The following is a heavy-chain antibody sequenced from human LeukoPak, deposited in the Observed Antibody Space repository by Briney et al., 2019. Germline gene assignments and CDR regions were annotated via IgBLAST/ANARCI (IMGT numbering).Heavy chain of an antibody. CDR2: ISLGVGST. D-gene: IGHD6-6*01. CDR3: ATSSIAARDPRKNAFDI. Sequence: ASVKVSCKASGYTFTGYYMHWVRQAPGQGLEWMGIISLGVGSTNYAQKFQGRITMTRDMFTSTVYMDLSSLRSEDTAVYYCATSSIAARDPRKNAFDIWGQGTMVTVSS. CDR1: GYTFTGYY. V-gene: IGHV1-46*01. J-gene: IGHJ3*02.